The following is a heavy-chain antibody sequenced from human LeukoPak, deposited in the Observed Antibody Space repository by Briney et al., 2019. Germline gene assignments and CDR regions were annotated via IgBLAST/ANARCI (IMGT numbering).Heavy chain of an antibody. V-gene: IGHV4-61*02. D-gene: IGHD4-17*01. CDR1: GGSNSSGSYY. Sequence: SQTLSLXCTVSGGSNSSGSYYWSWIRQPAGKGPEWIGRIYTSGSTHYNPSLKSRVTISVDTSKNQFSLKLSSVTAADTAVYYCAREFGYAVTSLDYWGQGTLVTVSS. J-gene: IGHJ4*02. CDR3: AREFGYAVTSLDY. CDR2: IYTSGST.